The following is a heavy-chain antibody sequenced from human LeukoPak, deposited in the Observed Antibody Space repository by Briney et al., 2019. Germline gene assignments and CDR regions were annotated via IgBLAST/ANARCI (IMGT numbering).Heavy chain of an antibody. J-gene: IGHJ4*02. CDR2: ISSSSSYI. CDR1: GFTFDDYA. Sequence: GGSLRLSCAASGFTFDDYATHWVRQAPGKGLEWVSSISSSSSYIYYADSVKGRFTISRDSAKNSLYLQMNSLRAEDTAVYYCARDTDGYSGGVSLGYWGQGTLVTVSS. CDR3: ARDTDGYSGGVSLGY. D-gene: IGHD6-19*01. V-gene: IGHV3-21*01.